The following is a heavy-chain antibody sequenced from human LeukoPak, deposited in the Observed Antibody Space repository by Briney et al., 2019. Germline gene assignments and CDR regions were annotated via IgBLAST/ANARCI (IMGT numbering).Heavy chain of an antibody. V-gene: IGHV1-2*02. D-gene: IGHD3-10*01. J-gene: IGHJ3*02. CDR2: INPNSGGT. CDR3: ASEAYYYGSGVTGGAFDI. CDR1: GYTFTGYY. Sequence: ASVKVSCKASGYTFTGYYMHWVRQAPGQGLEWTGWINPNSGGTNYGQKFQGRVTMTRDTSISTAYMELSRLRSDDTAVYYCASEAYYYGSGVTGGAFDIWGQGTMVTVSS.